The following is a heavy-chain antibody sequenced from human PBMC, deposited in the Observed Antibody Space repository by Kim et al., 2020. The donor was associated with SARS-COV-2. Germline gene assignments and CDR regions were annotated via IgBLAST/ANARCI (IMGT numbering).Heavy chain of an antibody. V-gene: IGHV3-49*03. CDR1: GLNFGDYA. D-gene: IGHD3-22*01. CDR2: IRSKRYGETT. Sequence: GGSLRLSCTTSGLNFGDYAMSWFRQAPGKGLEWVAFIRSKRYGETTEYAASVKGRFTISRDDSKRIAYLLMNGLKTEDTAVYYCTSGPYYYDSAAYYHDSWGQGTLVTVSS. J-gene: IGHJ4*02. CDR3: TSGPYYYDSAAYYHDS.